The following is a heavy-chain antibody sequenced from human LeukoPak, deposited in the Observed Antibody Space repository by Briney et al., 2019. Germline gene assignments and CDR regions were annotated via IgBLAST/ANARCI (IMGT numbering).Heavy chain of an antibody. Sequence: QSGGSLRLSCEASGFTFSTYIMTWVRQAPGKGLEWVSTIKAGAEATFYADSVKDRFTISRDNSKNTLYLQMNSLKADDTALYFCARDHESSGYPTSGYWGPGTLVTASS. D-gene: IGHD3-22*01. CDR3: ARDHESSGYPTSGY. V-gene: IGHV3-23*01. CDR2: IKAGAEAT. J-gene: IGHJ4*02. CDR1: GFTFSTYI.